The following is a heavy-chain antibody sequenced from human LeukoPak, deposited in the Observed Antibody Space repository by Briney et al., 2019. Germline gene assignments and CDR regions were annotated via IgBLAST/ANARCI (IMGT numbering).Heavy chain of an antibody. D-gene: IGHD2-21*01. V-gene: IGHV3-30-3*01. Sequence: GGSLRLSCAASGFTFSTYFMHWVRQAPGKVLEWVADIASDGSHTFYVDSVKGRFNICRDNSKNSVYLQMNRLRGEDTAVYFCARERQDTILNTGAFDVWGRERMVTVSS. CDR1: GFTFSTYF. CDR3: ARERQDTILNTGAFDV. CDR2: IASDGSHT. J-gene: IGHJ3*01.